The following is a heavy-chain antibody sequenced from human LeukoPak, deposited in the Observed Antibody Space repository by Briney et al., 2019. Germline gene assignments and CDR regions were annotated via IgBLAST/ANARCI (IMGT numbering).Heavy chain of an antibody. J-gene: IGHJ4*02. D-gene: IGHD3-22*01. CDR2: INPNSGGT. Sequence: ASVKVSCKASGYTFTGYYMHWLRQAPGQGLEWMERINPNSGGTNYAQKFQGRVTMTRDTSISTAYMELSRLRSDDTAVYYCARSLTYYYDSSGYYFDYWGQGTLVTVSS. V-gene: IGHV1-2*06. CDR3: ARSLTYYYDSSGYYFDY. CDR1: GYTFTGYY.